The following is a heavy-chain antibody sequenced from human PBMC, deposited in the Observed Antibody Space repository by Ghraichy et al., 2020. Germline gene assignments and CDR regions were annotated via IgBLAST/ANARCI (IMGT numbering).Heavy chain of an antibody. V-gene: IGHV1-24*01. D-gene: IGHD2-2*01. CDR2: FDPEDGET. Sequence: ASVKVSCKVSGYTLTELSMHWVRQAPGKGLEWMGGFDPEDGETIYAQKFQGRVTMTEDTSTDTAYMELSSLRSEDTAVYYCATADIVVVPAAMPRDYYYGMDVWGQGTTVTVSS. CDR3: ATADIVVVPAAMPRDYYYGMDV. CDR1: GYTLTELS. J-gene: IGHJ6*02.